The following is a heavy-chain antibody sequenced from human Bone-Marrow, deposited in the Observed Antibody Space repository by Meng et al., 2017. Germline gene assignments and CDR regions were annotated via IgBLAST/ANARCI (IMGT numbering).Heavy chain of an antibody. CDR1: GFTFSSYW. D-gene: IGHD1-26*01. J-gene: IGHJ3*02. CDR3: ARDHELLRAFDI. CDR2: IKQDGSEK. V-gene: IGHV3-7*03. Sequence: GESLKISCAASGFTFSSYWMSWVRQAPGKGLEWVANIKQDGSEKYYVDSVKGRFTISRDNAKNSLYLQMNSLRAEDTALYHCARDHELLRAFDIWGQGTMVTVSS.